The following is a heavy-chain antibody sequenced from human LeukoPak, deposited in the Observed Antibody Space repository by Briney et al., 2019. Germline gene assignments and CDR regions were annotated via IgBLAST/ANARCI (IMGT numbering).Heavy chain of an antibody. Sequence: GASVKVSCKASGYTFTGYDINWVRQAPGQGLEWMGIINPSGGSTSYAQKFQGRVTMTRDTSTSTVYMELSSLRSEDTAVYYCARGVLLWFGEPRGWFDPWGQGTLVTVSS. CDR2: INPSGGST. CDR3: ARGVLLWFGEPRGWFDP. D-gene: IGHD3-10*01. J-gene: IGHJ5*02. V-gene: IGHV1-46*01. CDR1: GYTFTGYD.